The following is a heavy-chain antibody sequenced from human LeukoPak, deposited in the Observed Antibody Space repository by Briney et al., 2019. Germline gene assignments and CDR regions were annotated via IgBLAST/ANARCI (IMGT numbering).Heavy chain of an antibody. CDR1: GFTFSRYW. CDR3: ARDLNGYGY. Sequence: PGGSPRLSCAASGFTFSRYWMSSVRQAPGKGREWVANIKQDGSEKYYVDSVKGRFTISRDNATNSLYLQINRLRAEDTAVYYIARDLNGYGYWGQGTLVTVSS. V-gene: IGHV3-7*01. CDR2: IKQDGSEK. J-gene: IGHJ4*02. D-gene: IGHD3-16*01.